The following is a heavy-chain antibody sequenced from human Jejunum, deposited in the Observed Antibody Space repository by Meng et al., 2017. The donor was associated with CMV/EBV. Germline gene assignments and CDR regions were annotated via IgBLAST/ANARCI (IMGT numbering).Heavy chain of an antibody. CDR2: KKEERGEK. V-gene: IGHV1-8*01. Sequence: GRKASGEGIEWRGRKKEERGEKGSGHKKKGRIKMKRRNTTSTAYLELRSLTSADTAVYYCARSFTHDANRGTKWFDSWGQGTLVTVSS. J-gene: IGHJ5*01. CDR3: ARSFTHDANRGTKWFDS. D-gene: IGHD3-16*01.